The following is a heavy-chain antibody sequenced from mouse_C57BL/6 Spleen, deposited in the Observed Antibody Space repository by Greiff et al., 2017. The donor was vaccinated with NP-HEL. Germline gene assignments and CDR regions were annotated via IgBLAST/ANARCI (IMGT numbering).Heavy chain of an antibody. CDR3: ARSSTMVTPFDY. D-gene: IGHD2-2*01. Sequence: QVQLQQPGAELVKPGASVKLSCKASGYTFTSYWMHWVKQRPGQGLEWIGMIHPNSGSTKYNEKFKSKATLTVDKSSSAAYMQLSSLTSEDSAVYFCARSSTMVTPFDYWGQGTTLTVSS. J-gene: IGHJ2*01. V-gene: IGHV1-64*01. CDR2: IHPNSGST. CDR1: GYTFTSYW.